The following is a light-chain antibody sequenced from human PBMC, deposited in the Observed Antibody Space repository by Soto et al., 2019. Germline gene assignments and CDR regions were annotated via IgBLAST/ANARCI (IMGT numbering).Light chain of an antibody. J-gene: IGKJ1*01. CDR3: QESATTRWA. Sequence: DLQMTQSPSSLSASVGDRVTIACRASQNITNFLNWYQHNPGKAPNLLIFAASHLQSGVSSRFSGRGSGTDFTLTISSLHPEAFATFYCQESATTRWAFGQGTKVEIK. CDR1: QNITNF. CDR2: AAS. V-gene: IGKV1-39*01.